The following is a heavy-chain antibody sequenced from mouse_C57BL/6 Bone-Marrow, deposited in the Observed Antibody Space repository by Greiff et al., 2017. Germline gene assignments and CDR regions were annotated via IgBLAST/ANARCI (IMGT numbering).Heavy chain of an antibody. CDR1: GYTFTNYW. CDR2: MHPNGGSP. Sequence: QVQLKQPGAELVKPGASVKLSCKASGYTFTNYWMHWVKQRPGQGLEWIGMMHPNGGSPDYNEKFKGEATLSVDKSSRTAYMELSSLTSEDSAVYYCAGLDSWFAYWGQGTLVTVSA. J-gene: IGHJ3*01. CDR3: AGLDSWFAY. V-gene: IGHV1-64*01.